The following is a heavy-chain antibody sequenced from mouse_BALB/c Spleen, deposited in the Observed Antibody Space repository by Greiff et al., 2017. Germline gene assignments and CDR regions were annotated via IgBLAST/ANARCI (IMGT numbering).Heavy chain of an antibody. Sequence: EVQGVESGGGLVKPGGSLKLSCAASGFTFSSYTMSWVRQTPEKRLEWVATISSGGGNTYYPDSVKGRFTISRDNAKNNLYLQMSSLRSEDTALYYCASLRRLYAMDYWGQGTSVTVSS. CDR2: ISSGGGNT. D-gene: IGHD2-12*01. CDR3: ASLRRLYAMDY. J-gene: IGHJ4*01. CDR1: GFTFSSYT. V-gene: IGHV5-9*03.